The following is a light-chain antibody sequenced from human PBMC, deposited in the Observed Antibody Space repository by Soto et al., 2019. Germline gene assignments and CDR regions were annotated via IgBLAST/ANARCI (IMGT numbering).Light chain of an antibody. J-gene: IGKJ5*01. CDR3: QQYNNWSIT. CDR1: QGISSY. Sequence: VIWMTQSPSLLSASTGDRVTISCRASQGISSYLAWYQQKPGKAPKLLIYAASTLQSGVPSRFSGSGSGTEFTLTISSLQSEDFAVYYCQQYNNWSITFGQGTRLEIK. CDR2: AAS. V-gene: IGKV1D-8*03.